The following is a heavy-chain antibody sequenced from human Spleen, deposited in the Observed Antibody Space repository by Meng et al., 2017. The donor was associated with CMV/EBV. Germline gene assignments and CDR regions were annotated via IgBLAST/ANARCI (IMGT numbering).Heavy chain of an antibody. CDR1: GFTFSSYW. Sequence: GGSLRLSCAASGFTFSSYWMHWVRQAPGKGLVWVSRINSDGSSTSYADSVKGRFTISRDNAKNTLYLQMNGLRAEDTAVYYCAREEVGCSSTSCYPYYYYYGMDVWGQGTTVTVSS. V-gene: IGHV3-74*01. CDR3: AREEVGCSSTSCYPYYYYYGMDV. CDR2: INSDGSST. D-gene: IGHD2-2*01. J-gene: IGHJ6*02.